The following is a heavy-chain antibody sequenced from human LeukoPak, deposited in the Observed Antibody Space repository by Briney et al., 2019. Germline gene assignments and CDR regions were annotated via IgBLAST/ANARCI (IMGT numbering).Heavy chain of an antibody. V-gene: IGHV1-18*01. Sequence: ASVKVSCKASGYTFTSYGISWVRQAPGQGLEWMGWISAYNGNTNYAQKLQGRVTMTTDTSTSTAYMELRSLRSDDTAVYYCARDPPLWFGEFSVFDYWGQGTLVTVSS. CDR1: GYTFTSYG. CDR3: ARDPPLWFGEFSVFDY. CDR2: ISAYNGNT. J-gene: IGHJ4*02. D-gene: IGHD3-10*01.